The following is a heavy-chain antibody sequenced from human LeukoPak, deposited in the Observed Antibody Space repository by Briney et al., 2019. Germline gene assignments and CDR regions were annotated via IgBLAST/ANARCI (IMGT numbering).Heavy chain of an antibody. CDR1: GFTVSSNY. CDR3: ARVDGWSYGMDV. D-gene: IGHD6-19*01. Sequence: GGSLRLSCAASGFTVSSNYMSWVRQAPGKGLEWVSVIYSGGSTYYADSVKGRFTISRDNSKNTLYLQMNSLRAEDTAVYYCARVDGWSYGMDVWGQGTLVTVSS. V-gene: IGHV3-53*01. J-gene: IGHJ6*02. CDR2: IYSGGST.